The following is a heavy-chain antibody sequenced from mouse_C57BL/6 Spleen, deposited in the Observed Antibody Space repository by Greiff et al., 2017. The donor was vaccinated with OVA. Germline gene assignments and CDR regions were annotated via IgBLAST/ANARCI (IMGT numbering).Heavy chain of an antibody. J-gene: IGHJ2*01. Sequence: EVQRVESGPGLVKPSQSLSLTCSVTGYSITSGYYWNWIRQFPGNKLEWMGYISYDGSNNYNPSLKNRISITRDTSKNQFFLKLNSVTTEDTATYYCARDVWGGDWGQGTTLTVSS. CDR2: ISYDGSN. CDR1: GYSITSGYY. CDR3: ARDVWGGD. D-gene: IGHD2-10*02. V-gene: IGHV3-6*01.